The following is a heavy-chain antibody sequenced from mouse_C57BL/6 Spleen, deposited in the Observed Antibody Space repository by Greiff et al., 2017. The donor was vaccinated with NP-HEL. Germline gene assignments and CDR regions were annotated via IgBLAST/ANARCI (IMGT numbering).Heavy chain of an antibody. CDR2: INYDGSST. V-gene: IGHV5-16*01. D-gene: IGHD2-4*01. Sequence: EVHLVESEGGLVQPGSSMKLSCTASGFTFSDYYMAWVRQVPEKGLEWVANINYDGSSTYYLDSLKSRFIISRDNAKNILYLQMSSLKSEDTATYYCARAYDYDGYFDVWGTGTTVTVSS. CDR3: ARAYDYDGYFDV. CDR1: GFTFSDYY. J-gene: IGHJ1*03.